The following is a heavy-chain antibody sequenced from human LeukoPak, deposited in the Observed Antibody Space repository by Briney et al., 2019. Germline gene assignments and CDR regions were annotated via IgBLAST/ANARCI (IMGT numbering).Heavy chain of an antibody. V-gene: IGHV1-18*04. CDR1: GYTFISHG. D-gene: IGHD3-16*01. J-gene: IGHJ4*02. Sequence: ASVKVSCKASGYTFISHGISWVRQAPGRGLEWMGWISTSNGDTNYAQKLQGRVTMTTDTSTSTVYMELRSLTSDDTAIYYCATDRSAYLRHLGESPRAFDYWGQGTLVTVSS. CDR2: ISTSNGDT. CDR3: ATDRSAYLRHLGESPRAFDY.